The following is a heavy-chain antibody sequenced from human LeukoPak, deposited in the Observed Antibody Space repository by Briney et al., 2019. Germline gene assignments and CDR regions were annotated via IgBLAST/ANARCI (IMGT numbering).Heavy chain of an antibody. CDR2: INWSGGST. CDR3: AREAGGYCRGGSCSRREAFDI. Sequence: GGSLRLSCAASGFTFDDHGMSWVRQAPGKGVEWVAGINWSGGSTFYADSVKGRFTISRENAKNSLYLQMNSLRAEDTALYYCAREAGGYCRGGSCSRREAFDIWGQGTMVTVSS. J-gene: IGHJ3*02. CDR1: GFTFDDHG. D-gene: IGHD2-15*01. V-gene: IGHV3-20*04.